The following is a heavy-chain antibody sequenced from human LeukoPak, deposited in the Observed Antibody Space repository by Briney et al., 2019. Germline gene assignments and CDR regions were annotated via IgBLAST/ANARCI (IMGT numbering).Heavy chain of an antibody. CDR2: ISGISSYL. Sequence: GSLRLSCAASGFTFGSYTMKWVRPAPGKGLEGVSSISGISSYLYYADSVEGRFTISRDNAKNSVYLQMNSLSAEDTAVYYCVRDATYYYYAMDVWGQGTTVTVSS. V-gene: IGHV3-21*01. CDR3: VRDATYYYYAMDV. CDR1: GFTFGSYT. J-gene: IGHJ6*02.